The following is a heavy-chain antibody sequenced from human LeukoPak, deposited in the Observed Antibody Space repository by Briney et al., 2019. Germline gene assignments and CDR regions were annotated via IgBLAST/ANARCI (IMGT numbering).Heavy chain of an antibody. V-gene: IGHV3-23*01. J-gene: IGHJ4*02. CDR1: GFTFSSYA. D-gene: IGHD3-10*01. CDR3: AKDGRGSGSYYYFDY. CDR2: ISGSGGTT. Sequence: GGSLRLSCAASGFTFSSYAMTWVRQAPGKGLEWVSSISGSGGTTYYADSVKSRFTISRDNSKNTLYLQMNSLRAEDTAVYYCAKDGRGSGSYYYFDYWGQGTLVTVSP.